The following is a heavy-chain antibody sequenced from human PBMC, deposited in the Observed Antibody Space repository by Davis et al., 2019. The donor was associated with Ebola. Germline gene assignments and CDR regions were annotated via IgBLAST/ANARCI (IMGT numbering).Heavy chain of an antibody. D-gene: IGHD6-19*01. CDR2: TYYRSKWYN. V-gene: IGHV6-1*01. J-gene: IGHJ6*02. CDR3: ARGGWAYGMDV. Sequence: SQTPSLTRAISGDSVSRNSVVWNWIRQSPSRGLEWLGRTYYRSKWYNDYAVSMKSRITINPDTSSNQFSLQLNSVIPEDTAVYYCARGGWAYGMDVWGQGTTVTVSS. CDR1: GDSVSRNSVV.